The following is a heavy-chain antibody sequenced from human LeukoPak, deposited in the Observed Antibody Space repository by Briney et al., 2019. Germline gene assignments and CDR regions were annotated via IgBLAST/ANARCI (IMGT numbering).Heavy chain of an antibody. CDR2: IYYSGST. CDR3: ARLGQYGPFDY. D-gene: IGHD3-10*01. Sequence: SETLSLTCTVSGGSISSGDYYWSWIRQPPGKGLEWIGYIYYSGSTYYNPSLKSRVTISVDTSKNPFSLRLSSVTAADTAVYYCARLGQYGPFDYWGQGTLVTVSS. V-gene: IGHV4-30-4*01. J-gene: IGHJ4*02. CDR1: GGSISSGDYY.